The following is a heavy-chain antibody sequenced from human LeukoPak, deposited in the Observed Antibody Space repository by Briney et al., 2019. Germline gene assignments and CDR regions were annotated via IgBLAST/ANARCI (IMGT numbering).Heavy chain of an antibody. D-gene: IGHD3-22*01. J-gene: IGHJ2*01. Sequence: SETLSLTCTVSDGSISSYYWSWIRQPPGKGLEWIGYIYYSGSTNYNPSLKSRVTISVDTSKNQFSLKLSSVTAADTAAYYCARVFYYYDSSGYYSYYWYFDLWGRGTLVTVFS. V-gene: IGHV4-59*01. CDR3: ARVFYYYDSSGYYSYYWYFDL. CDR2: IYYSGST. CDR1: DGSISSYY.